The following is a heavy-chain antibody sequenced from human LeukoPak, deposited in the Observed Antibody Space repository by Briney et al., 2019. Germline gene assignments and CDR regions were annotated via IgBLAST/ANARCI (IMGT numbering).Heavy chain of an antibody. D-gene: IGHD6-13*01. CDR2: IYYSGST. Sequence: SETLSLTCTVSGGSISSYYWSWIRQPPGKGLEWIGYIYYSGSTNYNPSLKSRVTISVDTSKNQFSLKLSSVTAADTAVYYCARDKSAAAGPGIAFDIWGQGTMVTVSS. J-gene: IGHJ3*02. V-gene: IGHV4-59*12. CDR1: GGSISSYY. CDR3: ARDKSAAAGPGIAFDI.